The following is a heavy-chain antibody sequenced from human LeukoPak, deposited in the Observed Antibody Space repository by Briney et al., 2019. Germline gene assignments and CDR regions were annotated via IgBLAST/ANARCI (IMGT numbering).Heavy chain of an antibody. CDR2: VKSDGSRT. D-gene: IGHD2-2*01. CDR1: GFTFSSYW. Sequence: GGSLRLSCAASGFTFSSYWLHWVRQAPGKGLVWVSRVKSDGSRTTYADSVKGRFTISRDNAKNTVYLQMNSLTVEDTAVYYCSRSPQNCETTTCYDALDFWGQGTMVTVSS. J-gene: IGHJ3*01. CDR3: SRSPQNCETTTCYDALDF. V-gene: IGHV3-74*01.